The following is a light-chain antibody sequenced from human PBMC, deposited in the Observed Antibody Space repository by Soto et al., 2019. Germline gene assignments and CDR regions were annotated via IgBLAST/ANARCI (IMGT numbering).Light chain of an antibody. Sequence: QSGLTQPPSVSAAPGQRVTISCSGSSSNIGNNYVSWYQQLPGTAPKLLIYDNNKRPSGIPDRFSGSKSGTSATLGITGLQTGDEADYYCGTWDSSLSAGKVFGTGTKVTVL. V-gene: IGLV1-51*01. J-gene: IGLJ1*01. CDR1: SSNIGNNY. CDR3: GTWDSSLSAGKV. CDR2: DNN.